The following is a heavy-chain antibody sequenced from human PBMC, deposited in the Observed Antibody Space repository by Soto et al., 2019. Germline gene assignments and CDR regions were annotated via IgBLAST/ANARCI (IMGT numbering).Heavy chain of an antibody. CDR2: ISVSGGST. CDR1: GFTFSSFA. V-gene: IGHV3-23*01. D-gene: IGHD3-16*01. J-gene: IGHJ4*02. CDR3: AKGKGVLDY. Sequence: EVQLLESGGGLVQPGGSLRLSCAASGFTFSSFAMSWVRQAPGKGLEWVSAISVSGGSTYYADSVKGRFTISRDNSKNALDLQMNSLRAEDTAVYFCAKGKGVLDYWGQGTLVTVSS.